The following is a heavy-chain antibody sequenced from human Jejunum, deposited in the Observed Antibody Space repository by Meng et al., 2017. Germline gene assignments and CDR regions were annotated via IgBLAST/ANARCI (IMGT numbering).Heavy chain of an antibody. D-gene: IGHD3-10*01. Sequence: QVQLVESGGGVVQPGRSLRLSCAASGFTFSSYGMHWVRQAPGKGLEWVAVIGYDGSHAYYADSVKGRFTISRDNSKNTLYLQMNSLRAEDTAVYYCARGDGPGSYLIDYWGQGTLVTVSS. V-gene: IGHV3-30*03. J-gene: IGHJ4*02. CDR1: GFTFSSYG. CDR2: IGYDGSHA. CDR3: ARGDGPGSYLIDY.